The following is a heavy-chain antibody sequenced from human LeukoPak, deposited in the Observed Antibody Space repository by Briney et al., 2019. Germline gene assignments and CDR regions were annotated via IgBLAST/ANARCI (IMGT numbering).Heavy chain of an antibody. V-gene: IGHV3-21*01. D-gene: IGHD3-16*01. J-gene: IGHJ6*02. CDR3: ARADMITFGGVLYYYYGMDV. CDR2: ISSSSSYI. Sequence: KPGGSLRLSCAASGFTFSSYSMNWVRQAPGKGLEQVSSISSSSSYIYYADSVKGRFTISRDNAKNSLYLQMNSLRAEDTAVYYCARADMITFGGVLYYYYGMDVWGQGTTVTVSS. CDR1: GFTFSSYS.